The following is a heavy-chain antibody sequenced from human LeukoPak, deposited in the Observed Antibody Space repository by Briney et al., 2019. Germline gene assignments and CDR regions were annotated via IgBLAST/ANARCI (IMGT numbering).Heavy chain of an antibody. CDR3: ASYGLIRGFEY. CDR1: GGSISSYY. V-gene: IGHV4-59*01. J-gene: IGHJ4*02. Sequence: SETLSLTCTVSGGSISSYYWSWIRQPPGKELEWIGYIYYGGSTNCSPSLKSRVTISVDTSKNQFSLKLSSVTAADTAVYYCASYGLIRGFEYWGQGTLVTVSS. CDR2: IYYGGST. D-gene: IGHD3-16*01.